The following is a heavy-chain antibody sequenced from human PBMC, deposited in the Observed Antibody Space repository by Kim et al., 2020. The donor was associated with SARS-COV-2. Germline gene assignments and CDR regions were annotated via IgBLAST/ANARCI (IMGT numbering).Heavy chain of an antibody. CDR1: GFTFSSYA. V-gene: IGHV3-30*04. CDR3: ARPHYYGSGSYFRPFDY. J-gene: IGHJ4*02. CDR2: ISYDGSNK. Sequence: GGSLRLSCAASGFTFSSYAMHWVRQAPGKGLEWVAVISYDGSNKYYADSVKGRFTISRDNSKNTLYLQMNSLRAEDTAVYYCARPHYYGSGSYFRPFDYLGQGTLVTVSS. D-gene: IGHD3-10*01.